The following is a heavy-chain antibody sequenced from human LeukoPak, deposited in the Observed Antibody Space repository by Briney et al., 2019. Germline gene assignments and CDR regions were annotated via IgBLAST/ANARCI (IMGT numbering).Heavy chain of an antibody. J-gene: IGHJ4*02. D-gene: IGHD3-10*01. CDR3: ARDLITMVRGVFSYEDY. V-gene: IGHV4-34*01. CDR2: IYYSGST. Sequence: SETLSLTCAVYGGSFSGYYWGWIRQPPGKGLEWIGSIYYSGSTYYNPSLKSRVTISVDTSKNQFSLKLSSVTAADTAVYYCARDLITMVRGVFSYEDYWGQGTLVTVSS. CDR1: GGSFSGYY.